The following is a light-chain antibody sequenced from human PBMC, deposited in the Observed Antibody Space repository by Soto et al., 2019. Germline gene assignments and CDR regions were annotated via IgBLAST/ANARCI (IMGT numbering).Light chain of an antibody. CDR1: QSVSSS. CDR2: GAA. Sequence: EIVMTQSPATLSLSPGERATLSCRASQSVSSSLAWYQQKPGQAPRLLIFGAATRATGIPARFSGSGSGTEFTLTISSLQTEDFAVYYCQQYFNRPPYRFGQGTKLEIK. J-gene: IGKJ2*03. V-gene: IGKV3-15*01. CDR3: QQYFNRPPYR.